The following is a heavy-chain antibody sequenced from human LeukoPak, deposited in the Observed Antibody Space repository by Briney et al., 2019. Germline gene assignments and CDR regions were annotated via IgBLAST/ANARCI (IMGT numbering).Heavy chain of an antibody. D-gene: IGHD1-1*01. J-gene: IGHJ4*02. Sequence: SETLSLTCAVSGGSITNNNWWTWVRQPPGKGLEWIGEIYHTGSTNYYPSLKSRVIMSVDKSNNQFSLKLTSVTAADAAVYYCAGDAGYNLDFWGQGTLVTVSS. V-gene: IGHV4-4*02. CDR1: GGSITNNNW. CDR2: IYHTGST. CDR3: AGDAGYNLDF.